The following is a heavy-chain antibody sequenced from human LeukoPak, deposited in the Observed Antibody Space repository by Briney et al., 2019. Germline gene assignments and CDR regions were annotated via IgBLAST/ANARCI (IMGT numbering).Heavy chain of an antibody. Sequence: PSETPSLTCAVYGGSFSGYYWSWIRQPPGKGLEWIGEINHSGSTNYNPSLKSRVTISVDTSKNQFSLKLSSVTAADTAVYYCARVNGGDYYDSSGTSPYYYYYYMDVWGKGTTVTISS. CDR2: INHSGST. CDR1: GGSFSGYY. V-gene: IGHV4-34*01. CDR3: ARVNGGDYYDSSGTSPYYYYYYMDV. J-gene: IGHJ6*03. D-gene: IGHD3-22*01.